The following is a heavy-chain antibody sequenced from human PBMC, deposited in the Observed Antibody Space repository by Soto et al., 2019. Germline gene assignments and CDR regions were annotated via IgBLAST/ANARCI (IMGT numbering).Heavy chain of an antibody. V-gene: IGHV3-23*01. CDR1: GFTFGSYA. CDR2: LGGNGFTT. D-gene: IGHD2-2*01. CDR3: AKAVRPSLNDFYYMDV. J-gene: IGHJ6*03. Sequence: EVQLLESGGGLVQPGGSLRLSCVVSGFTFGSYAMSWVRQAPEKGPEWVAILGGNGFTTYYADSVKGRFTISGDKSKSTLFLQMHCLRADDPSAYYCAKAVRPSLNDFYYMDVWGRGTSVTVSS.